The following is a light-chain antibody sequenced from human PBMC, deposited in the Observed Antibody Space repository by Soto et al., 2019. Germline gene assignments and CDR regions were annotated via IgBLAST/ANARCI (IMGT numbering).Light chain of an antibody. CDR2: WAS. Sequence: DIVMTQSPDSLTVSLGARATINCKFSQNVFYFPNNKTYLAWYQQKPGQPPNLLIYWASTRGSGVPDRFRGSGAGTDVGLTISSLQAEDVAVYYCQQYFRTPPTFGQGTKVEIK. CDR1: QNVFYFPNNKTY. V-gene: IGKV4-1*01. CDR3: QQYFRTPPT. J-gene: IGKJ1*01.